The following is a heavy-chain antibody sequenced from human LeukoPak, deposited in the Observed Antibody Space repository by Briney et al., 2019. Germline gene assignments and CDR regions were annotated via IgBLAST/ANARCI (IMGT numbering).Heavy chain of an antibody. CDR3: ARDPVEWELLLDY. CDR2: ISWNSGSI. Sequence: PGRSLRLSCVASGFFGDYAMHWVRQAPGKGLEWVSGISWNSGSIGYADSVKGRFTISRDNAKNSVYLQMASLRVEDTAVYYCARDPVEWELLLDYWGQGTLVTVSS. V-gene: IGHV3-9*01. J-gene: IGHJ4*02. CDR1: GFFGDYA. D-gene: IGHD1-26*01.